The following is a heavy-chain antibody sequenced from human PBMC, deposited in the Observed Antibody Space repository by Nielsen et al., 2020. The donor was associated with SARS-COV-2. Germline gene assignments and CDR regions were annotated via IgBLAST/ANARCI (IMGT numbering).Heavy chain of an antibody. V-gene: IGHV3-33*03. CDR3: AKDIGDYYDSSGYPDY. CDR2: IWYDGSNK. D-gene: IGHD3-22*01. J-gene: IGHJ4*02. CDR1: GFTFSSYG. Sequence: GGSLRLSCAASGFTFSSYGMHWVRQAPGKGLEWVAVIWYDGSNKYYADSVKGRFTISRDNAKNSLYLQMNSLRAEDTALYYCAKDIGDYYDSSGYPDYWGQGTLVTVSS.